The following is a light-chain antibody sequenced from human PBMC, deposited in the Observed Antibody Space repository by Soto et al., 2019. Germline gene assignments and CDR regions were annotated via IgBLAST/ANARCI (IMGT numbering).Light chain of an antibody. J-gene: IGLJ1*01. CDR3: SSYTSSTSYV. CDR1: SSDVGGYNY. Sequence: QAVVTQPASVSGSPGQWTTISCTGTSSDVGGYNYVSWYQHHPGKAPKLMIYDVTNRPSGVSNRFSGSKSGNTASLTISGLQTEDEADYYCSSYTSSTSYVFGTGTKLTVL. CDR2: DVT. V-gene: IGLV2-14*03.